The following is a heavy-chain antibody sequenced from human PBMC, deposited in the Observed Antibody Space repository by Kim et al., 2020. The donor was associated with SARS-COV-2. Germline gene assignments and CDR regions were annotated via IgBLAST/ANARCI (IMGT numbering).Heavy chain of an antibody. J-gene: IGHJ4*02. CDR1: GGSFSGYY. Sequence: SETLSLTCAVYGGSFSGYYWSWIRQPPGKGLEWIGEINHSGSTNYNPSLKSRVTISVDTSKNQFSLKLSSVTAADTAVYYCARGVRGYDSSGAPYYFDYWGQGTLVTVSS. V-gene: IGHV4-34*01. CDR2: INHSGST. CDR3: ARGVRGYDSSGAPYYFDY. D-gene: IGHD3-22*01.